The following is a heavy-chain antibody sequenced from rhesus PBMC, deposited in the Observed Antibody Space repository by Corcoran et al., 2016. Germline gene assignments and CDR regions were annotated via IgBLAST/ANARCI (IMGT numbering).Heavy chain of an antibody. CDR3: ARGNSGSWNVFGY. D-gene: IGHD6-25*01. Sequence: QLQLQESGPGLVKPSETLSVTCAVSGGSISSSYWSWIRQSPGKELEWIGYIYGSRSIPNHNPSLKSRVTLSVDTSKNQLSLKLSSVTTADTAVYYCARGNSGSWNVFGYWVQGVLVTVSS. CDR1: GGSISSSY. CDR2: IYGSRSIP. V-gene: IGHV4-169*01. J-gene: IGHJ4*01.